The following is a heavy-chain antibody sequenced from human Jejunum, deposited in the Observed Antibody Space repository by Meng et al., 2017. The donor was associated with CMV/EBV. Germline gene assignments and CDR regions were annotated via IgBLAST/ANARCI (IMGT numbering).Heavy chain of an antibody. Sequence: LKISCVASGFTFTNYWMTWVRQAPGKGLEYVANLNQDGSGEFYVDSVKGRFTISRDNVKNSLYLQMNSLRAEDTAVYYCVQELLGWGQGTLVTVSS. J-gene: IGHJ4*02. CDR1: GFTFTNYW. CDR2: LNQDGSGE. V-gene: IGHV3-7*01. CDR3: VQELLG. D-gene: IGHD2-21*01.